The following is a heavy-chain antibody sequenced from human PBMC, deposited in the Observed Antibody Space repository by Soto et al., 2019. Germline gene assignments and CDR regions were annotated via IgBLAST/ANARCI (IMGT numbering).Heavy chain of an antibody. D-gene: IGHD2-21*01. V-gene: IGHV4-30-2*01. Sequence: TLSLNFADSGVSIGFGVSSWSWIRQPPGKGLEWIGYIYHSGSTYYNPSLKSRVTISVDRSKNQFSLKLSSVTAADTAVYYCAKGIPDAFDIWGQGTMVT. CDR1: GVSIGFGVSS. CDR2: IYHSGST. J-gene: IGHJ3*02. CDR3: AKGIPDAFDI.